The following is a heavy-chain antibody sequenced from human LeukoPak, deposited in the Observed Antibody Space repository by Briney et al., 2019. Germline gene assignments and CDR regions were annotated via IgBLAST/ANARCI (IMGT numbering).Heavy chain of an antibody. CDR1: GGSFSGYY. CDR2: IYYSGST. V-gene: IGHV4-59*01. D-gene: IGHD6-19*01. J-gene: IGHJ4*02. CDR3: ARYGSGWYEGYFEH. Sequence: SETLSLTCAVYGGSFSGYYWSWIRQPPGKGLEWIGYIYYSGSTNYNPSLKSRVTISVDTSKNQFSLKLKSVTAADTAVYYCARYGSGWYEGYFEHWGQGTLVTVSS.